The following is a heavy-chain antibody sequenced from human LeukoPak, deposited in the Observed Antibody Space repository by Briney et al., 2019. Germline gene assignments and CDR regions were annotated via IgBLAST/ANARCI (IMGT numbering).Heavy chain of an antibody. CDR1: GGSISSSSYY. CDR3: ARAATYDYGDSHGHPARIVFDY. V-gene: IGHV4-39*07. D-gene: IGHD4-17*01. CDR2: IYYSGST. Sequence: SETLSLTCTVSGGSISSSSYYWGWIRQPPGKGLEWIGSIYYSGSTYYNPSLKSRVTISVDTSKNQFSLKLSSVTAADTAVYYCARAATYDYGDSHGHPARIVFDYWGQGTLVTVSS. J-gene: IGHJ4*02.